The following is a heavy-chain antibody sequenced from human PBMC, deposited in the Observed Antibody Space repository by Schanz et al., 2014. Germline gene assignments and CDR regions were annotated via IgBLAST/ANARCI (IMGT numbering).Heavy chain of an antibody. CDR3: AKSQGSSFDS. CDR1: GFSLDIFA. CDR2: FNDGGVNK. Sequence: EVHLLESGGGLVEPGGSLRLSCATSGFSLDIFAVSWVRQAPGKGLEWVSSFNDGGVNKYYADSVKGRFTISSDNSKSTLYLQMSGLRAEDAAVYYCAKSQGSSFDSWGQGTLVTVSS. J-gene: IGHJ4*02. V-gene: IGHV3-23*01. D-gene: IGHD6-13*01.